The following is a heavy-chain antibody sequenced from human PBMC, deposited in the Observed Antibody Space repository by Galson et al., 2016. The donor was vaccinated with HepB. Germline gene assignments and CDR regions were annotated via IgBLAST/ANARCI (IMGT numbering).Heavy chain of an antibody. Sequence: SETLSLTCTVSDDSISNYYWNWIRQPPGKGLEWIGYIHYSGSSKCNPPLKSRVTMSVDTSKNQFSLRLSSVTAADTAVYYCARWGTCSEKHAFDIWGQGTMVTVSS. CDR1: DDSISNYY. D-gene: IGHD3-10*02. V-gene: IGHV4-59*01. CDR3: ARWGTCSEKHAFDI. J-gene: IGHJ3*02. CDR2: IHYSGSS.